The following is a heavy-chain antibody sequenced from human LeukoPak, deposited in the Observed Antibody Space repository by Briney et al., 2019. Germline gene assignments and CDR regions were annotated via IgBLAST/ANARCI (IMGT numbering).Heavy chain of an antibody. CDR2: INPNSGGT. CDR3: ARDVASSGYYWD. J-gene: IGHJ4*02. Sequence: ASVKVSCKASGYTLTDYYMHWVRQAPGQGLEWMGRINPNSGGTNYAQKFQGRVTMTRDTSISTVYMELSRLRSDDTAVYYCARDVASSGYYWDWGQGTLVTVSS. CDR1: GYTLTDYY. V-gene: IGHV1-2*06. D-gene: IGHD3-22*01.